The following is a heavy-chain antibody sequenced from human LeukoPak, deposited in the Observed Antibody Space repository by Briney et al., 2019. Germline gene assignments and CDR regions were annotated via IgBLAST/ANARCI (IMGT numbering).Heavy chain of an antibody. D-gene: IGHD6-19*01. CDR2: IRSKAYGGTT. Sequence: GGSLRLSCTASGFTLGDYAMSWFRQAPGKGLEWVGFIRSKAYGGTTEYAASVKGRFTISRDDSKSIAYLQMNSLKTEDTAVYYCTRRDSSGWYGTPFDYWGQGTLVTVSS. CDR3: TRRDSSGWYGTPFDY. CDR1: GFTLGDYA. J-gene: IGHJ4*02. V-gene: IGHV3-49*03.